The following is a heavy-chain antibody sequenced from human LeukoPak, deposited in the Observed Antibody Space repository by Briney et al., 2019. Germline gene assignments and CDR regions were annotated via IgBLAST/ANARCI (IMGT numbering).Heavy chain of an antibody. CDR2: INPNSGGT. CDR3: ARAGKDSGYADYFDY. V-gene: IGHV1-2*02. J-gene: IGHJ4*02. Sequence: ASVKVSCKASGYSFTGYYMHWVRQAPGQGLEWMGWINPNSGGTNYAQKFQGRVTMTRDTSISTAYMELSRLRSDDTAVYYCARAGKDSGYADYFDYWGQGTLVTVSS. CDR1: GYSFTGYY. D-gene: IGHD5-12*01.